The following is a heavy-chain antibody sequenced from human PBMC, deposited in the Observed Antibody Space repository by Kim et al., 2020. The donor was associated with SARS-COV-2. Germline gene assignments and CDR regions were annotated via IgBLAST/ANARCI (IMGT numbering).Heavy chain of an antibody. J-gene: IGHJ6*02. CDR2: ST. CDR3: ARGDYFYYAMDI. V-gene: IGHV4-30-2*04. Sequence: STYYTPSLKSQVTISLDTSRNQFSLRLTSVTATDTAVYYCARGDYFYYAMDIWGQGTTVTVSS.